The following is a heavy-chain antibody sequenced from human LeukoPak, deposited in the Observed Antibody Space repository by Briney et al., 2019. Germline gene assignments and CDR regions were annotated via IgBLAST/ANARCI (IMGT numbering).Heavy chain of an antibody. CDR2: IYYSGST. V-gene: IGHV4-39*07. CDR3: AKVGELRYFEWSPDY. D-gene: IGHD3-9*01. CDR1: GGSISSSSYY. J-gene: IGHJ4*02. Sequence: SETLSLTCTVSGGSISSSSYYWGWIRQTSGKGLEWIGSIYYSGSTYYNPSLKSRVTISVDTSKNQFSLKLSSVTAADTAVYYCAKVGELRYFEWSPDYWGQGTLLTVSS.